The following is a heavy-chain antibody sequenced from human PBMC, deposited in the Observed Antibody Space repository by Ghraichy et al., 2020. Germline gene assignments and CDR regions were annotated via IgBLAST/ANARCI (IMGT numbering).Heavy chain of an antibody. Sequence: SETLFLTCVVSGGSISSGGYSWTWIRQPPGKGLEWIGYIYHSGSTYYNPALKSRVTMSVDRSKNQFSLNLNSVTAADTADYFCARGVSMAAGGDIFDVWGQGTMDTVSS. CDR1: GGSISSGGYS. V-gene: IGHV4-30-2*01. CDR2: IYHSGST. CDR3: ARGVSMAAGGDIFDV. J-gene: IGHJ3*01. D-gene: IGHD6-13*01.